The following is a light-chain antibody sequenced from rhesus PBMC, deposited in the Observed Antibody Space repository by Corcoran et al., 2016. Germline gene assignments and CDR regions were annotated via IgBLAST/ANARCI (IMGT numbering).Light chain of an antibody. CDR2: DAS. J-gene: IGKJ3*01. V-gene: IGKV1-28*03. Sequence: DIQMTQSPPSLSASVGDTVTITCRTSQAIKGYLNWLQQKPGKAPKPLIYDASNLPSGVPSRFSGRGSRTDFTLSITNLQPDDFATYYCFHHYNYPFTFGPGTKMDI. CDR1: QAIKGY. CDR3: FHHYNYPFT.